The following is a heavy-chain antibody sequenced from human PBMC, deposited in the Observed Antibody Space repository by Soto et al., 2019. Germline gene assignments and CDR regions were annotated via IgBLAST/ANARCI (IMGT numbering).Heavy chain of an antibody. V-gene: IGHV4-31*03. D-gene: IGHD3-10*01. J-gene: IGHJ6*02. CDR1: GGSISSGGYY. CDR3: AREGGALWFGELLLFGGMDV. Sequence: QVQLQESGPGLVKPSQTLSLTCTVSGGSISSGGYYWSWIRQHPGKGLEWIGYIYYSGSTYYNPSLKSRVTISVDPSKHQFSLKLGSVTAAGTAVYYGAREGGALWFGELLLFGGMDVWGQGTTVTVSS. CDR2: IYYSGST.